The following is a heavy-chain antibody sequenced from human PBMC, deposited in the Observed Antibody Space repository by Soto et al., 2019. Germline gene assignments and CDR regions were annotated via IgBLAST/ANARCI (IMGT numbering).Heavy chain of an antibody. J-gene: IGHJ4*02. V-gene: IGHV3-23*01. D-gene: IGHD6-19*01. Sequence: GSLRLSCAASGFTFSSYAMGWVRQAPGTGLEWVSVIDGSGGDRSLADSVKGRFTISRDNSKNTLYLQMDRLRSDDTAVYYCARDLDSSGWYVNWGQGTLVTVSS. CDR3: ARDLDSSGWYVN. CDR2: IDGSGGDR. CDR1: GFTFSSYA.